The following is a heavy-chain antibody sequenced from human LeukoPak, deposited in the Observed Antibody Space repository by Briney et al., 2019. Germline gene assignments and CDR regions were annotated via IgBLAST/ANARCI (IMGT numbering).Heavy chain of an antibody. Sequence: PGGSLRLSCAASGFTFSSYSMNWVRQAPGKGLEWVSSISSGSSYIYYADSVKGRFTISRDNAKNSLYLQMNSLRAEDTAVYYCARDPRSGWYMDVRGQGTTVTVSS. D-gene: IGHD6-19*01. CDR1: GFTFSSYS. J-gene: IGHJ6*03. CDR3: ARDPRSGWYMDV. CDR2: ISSGSSYI. V-gene: IGHV3-21*01.